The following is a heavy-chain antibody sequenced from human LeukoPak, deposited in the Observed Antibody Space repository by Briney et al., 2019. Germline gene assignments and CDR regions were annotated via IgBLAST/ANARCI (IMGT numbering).Heavy chain of an antibody. Sequence: GASVQVSCKACGYTIIGYYMHWVRHATGQGLEWMGWINPNSGGTNYAQKFQGRVTMTRDTSISTAYMEQSRLRSDDTAVYYCARVAVVPTYGMDVWGQGTTVTVSS. CDR1: GYTIIGYY. J-gene: IGHJ6*02. CDR3: ARVAVVPTYGMDV. V-gene: IGHV1-2*02. CDR2: INPNSGGT. D-gene: IGHD2-2*01.